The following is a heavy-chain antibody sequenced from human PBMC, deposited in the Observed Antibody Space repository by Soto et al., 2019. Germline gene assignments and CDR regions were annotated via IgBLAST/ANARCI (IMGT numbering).Heavy chain of an antibody. CDR3: ARLQWDYYDSSGYYHGGAFDI. CDR1: GGSISSYY. Sequence: ASETVSLTCTVSGGSISSYYWSWIRQPLGKGLEWIGYIYYSGSTNYNPSLKSRVTISVDTSKNQFSLKLSSVTAADTAVYYCARLQWDYYDSSGYYHGGAFDIWGQGTMVT. V-gene: IGHV4-59*08. CDR2: IYYSGST. D-gene: IGHD3-22*01. J-gene: IGHJ3*02.